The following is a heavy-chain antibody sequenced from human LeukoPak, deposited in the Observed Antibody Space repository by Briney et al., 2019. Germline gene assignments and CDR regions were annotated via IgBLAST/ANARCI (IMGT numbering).Heavy chain of an antibody. Sequence: PGGSLRLSCAASGFTFNDYGMHWVRQAPGKGLGWISGISWNSGSIGYADSVKGRFTISRDNGKNSLYLQMNSLRAEDTAFYYCAKDIGVYSHGYDYWGQGTLVTVSS. V-gene: IGHV3-9*01. J-gene: IGHJ4*02. CDR1: GFTFNDYG. D-gene: IGHD6-13*01. CDR2: ISWNSGSI. CDR3: AKDIGVYSHGYDY.